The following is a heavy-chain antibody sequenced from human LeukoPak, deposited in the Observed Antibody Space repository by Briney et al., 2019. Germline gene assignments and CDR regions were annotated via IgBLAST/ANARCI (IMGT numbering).Heavy chain of an antibody. CDR3: ARDSGTGGSGDYHNYYYYGMDV. J-gene: IGHJ6*02. CDR2: IYYSGST. V-gene: IGHV4-59*01. CDR1: GGSISSYY. Sequence: SSETLSLTCTVSGGSISSYYWSWIRQPPGKGLEWIGYIYYSGSTNYNPSLKSRVTISVDTSKNQFSLKLSSVTAADTAVYYCARDSGTGGSGDYHNYYYYGMDVWGQGTTVTVSS. D-gene: IGHD3-22*01.